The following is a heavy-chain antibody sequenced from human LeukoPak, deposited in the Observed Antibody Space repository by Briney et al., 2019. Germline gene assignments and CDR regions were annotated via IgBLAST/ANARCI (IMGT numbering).Heavy chain of an antibody. Sequence: GGSLRLSCAASEFTFSVYVMHWVRQAPGKGLEWVAAVSNDEKTKHYADSVKGRITISRDNSKNTLYLQLQSLTTEDAGVYYCARDLGPGPISGNPRGRYQYAMDVWGQATAVTVPS. CDR1: EFTFSVYV. D-gene: IGHD4-23*01. J-gene: IGHJ6*02. CDR3: ARDLGPGPISGNPRGRYQYAMDV. CDR2: VSNDEKTK. V-gene: IGHV3-30*04.